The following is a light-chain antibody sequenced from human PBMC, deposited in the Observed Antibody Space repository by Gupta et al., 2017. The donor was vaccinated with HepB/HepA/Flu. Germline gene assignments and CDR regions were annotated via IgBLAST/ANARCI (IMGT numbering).Light chain of an antibody. Sequence: QPVSAPPPPVSSAPVQKVTISCSGSSSNIGNNYVSWYQQYPGAAPKPLIYDNYKRPSEIPDRFSGSKSGTSATLAISGLQTGDEGDYYCGTWDGGLSASVFGTGTKVTVL. CDR1: SSNIGNNY. CDR2: DNY. J-gene: IGLJ1*01. V-gene: IGLV1-51*01. CDR3: GTWDGGLSASV.